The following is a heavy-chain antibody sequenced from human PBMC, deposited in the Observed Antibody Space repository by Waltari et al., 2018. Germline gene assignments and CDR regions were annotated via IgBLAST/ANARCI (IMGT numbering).Heavy chain of an antibody. Sequence: QVQLQQWGAGLLKPSETLSLTCAVYGGSFSGYYWLWIRQPPGQGLWWIGEINHSGSTNYNPSLKSRVTISVDTSKNQFSLKLSSVTAADTAVYYCARDRFRIAAAAAYYYYYGMDVWGQGTTVTVSS. V-gene: IGHV4-34*01. CDR2: INHSGST. CDR1: GGSFSGYY. J-gene: IGHJ6*02. D-gene: IGHD6-13*01. CDR3: ARDRFRIAAAAAYYYYYGMDV.